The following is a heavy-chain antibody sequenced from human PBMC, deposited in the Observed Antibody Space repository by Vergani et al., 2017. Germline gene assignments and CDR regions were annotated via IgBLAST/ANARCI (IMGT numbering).Heavy chain of an antibody. CDR1: GFSFNTYW. Sequence: EVQLVESGGGSVQSGGSLRLSCVASGFSFNTYWMHWFRQVPGKGLMWVARIDEYGNSATYGDFETGRFTISRDNAKKTVFLQMNNLRADDAGVYYCVRTEYCTGIACNTRFDSWGQGALVTVSS. CDR2: IDEYGNSA. D-gene: IGHD2-8*02. CDR3: VRTEYCTGIACNTRFDS. V-gene: IGHV3-74*03. J-gene: IGHJ5*01.